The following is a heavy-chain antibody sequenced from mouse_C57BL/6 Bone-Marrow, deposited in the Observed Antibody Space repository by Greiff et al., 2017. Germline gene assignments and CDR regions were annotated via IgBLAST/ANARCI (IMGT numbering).Heavy chain of an antibody. J-gene: IGHJ1*03. D-gene: IGHD2-5*01. CDR1: GYTFTSYW. CDR2: IYPGSGST. CDR3: ARPYYSNDWYFDV. Sequence: VQLQQPGAELVKPGASVKMSCTASGYTFTSYWITWVKQRPGQGLEWIGDIYPGSGSTNYNEKFKSKATLTVDTSSSTASMQLSSLPSEDSAVYYCARPYYSNDWYFDVWGTGTTVTVSA. V-gene: IGHV1-55*01.